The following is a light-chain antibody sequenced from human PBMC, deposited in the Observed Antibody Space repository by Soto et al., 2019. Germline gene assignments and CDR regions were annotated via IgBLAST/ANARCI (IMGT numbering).Light chain of an antibody. CDR2: DAS. CDR3: QQRSNWPPSMT. CDR1: QSVSSY. V-gene: IGKV3-11*01. Sequence: IVLTQSPTTLSLAPGERATLSCRASQSVSSYLAWYQQKPGQAPRLLIYDASNRATGIPARFSGSGSGTDFTLTISSLEPEDFAVYYCQQRSNWPPSMTFGQGTGLEIK. J-gene: IGKJ5*01.